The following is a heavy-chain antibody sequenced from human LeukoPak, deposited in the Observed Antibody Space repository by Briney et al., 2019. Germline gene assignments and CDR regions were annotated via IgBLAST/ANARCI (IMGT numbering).Heavy chain of an antibody. J-gene: IGHJ3*02. CDR3: ARAYYYGSGTFDT. CDR1: GGSISPYY. D-gene: IGHD3-10*01. V-gene: IGHV4-59*01. CDR2: VYYTGST. Sequence: ETLSLTCTVSGGSISPYYWSWIRQPPGKGLEWIGYVYYTGSTYYNPSLKSRVTILIDTSKNQFSLKLTSVTAADTAVYYCARAYYYGSGTFDTWGQGTMVTVSS.